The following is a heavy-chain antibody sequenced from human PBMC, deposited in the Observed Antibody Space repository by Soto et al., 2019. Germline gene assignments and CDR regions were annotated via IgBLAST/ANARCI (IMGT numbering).Heavy chain of an antibody. J-gene: IGHJ6*02. D-gene: IGHD2-21*02. CDR3: ARVSAAYCGGDCYSAYYYGMDV. CDR1: GGTFSSYA. V-gene: IGHV1-69*01. Sequence: QVQLVQSGAEVKKPGSSVKVSCKASGGTFSSYAISWVRQAPGQGLEWMGGIIPIFGTANYAQKFQGRVRITADESSSTAYMELSSLGCEDTAVYYCARVSAAYCGGDCYSAYYYGMDVWGRGTTVTVSS. CDR2: IIPIFGTA.